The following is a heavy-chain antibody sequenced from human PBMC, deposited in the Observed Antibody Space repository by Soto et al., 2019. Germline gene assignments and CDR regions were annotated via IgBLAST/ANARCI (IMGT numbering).Heavy chain of an antibody. D-gene: IGHD2-15*01. CDR2: VSVPSGDT. Sequence: ASVKVSCKASGYSFSSFGISWVRQAPGQGLEWVGWVSVPSGDTSSAQNFQGRVTVTTDTSTSTAYMEVGSLRSDDTAVYYCARTCRSGGSCYLEYWGEGTLVTVSS. V-gene: IGHV1-18*01. CDR3: ARTCRSGGSCYLEY. CDR1: GYSFSSFG. J-gene: IGHJ4*02.